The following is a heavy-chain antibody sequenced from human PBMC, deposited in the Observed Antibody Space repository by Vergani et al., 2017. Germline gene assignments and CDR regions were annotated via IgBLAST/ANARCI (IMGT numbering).Heavy chain of an antibody. CDR1: GGSFSGYY. CDR3: ARRGIAVVGGYMDV. CDR2: INHSGST. V-gene: IGHV4-34*01. D-gene: IGHD6-19*01. Sequence: QVQLQQWGAGLLKPSETLSLTCAVYGGSFSGYYWSWIRQPPGKGLEWIGEINHSGSTNYNPSLKSRVTLSVDTSKNQFSLKLSSVTAADTAVYYCARRGIAVVGGYMDVWGKGTTVTVSS. J-gene: IGHJ6*03.